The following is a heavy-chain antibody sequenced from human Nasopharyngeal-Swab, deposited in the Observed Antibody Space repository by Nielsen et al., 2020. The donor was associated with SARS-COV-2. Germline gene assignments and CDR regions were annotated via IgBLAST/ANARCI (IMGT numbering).Heavy chain of an antibody. CDR1: GLTFRNAW. CDR3: TTYYGDSHSYFYYHAMDV. Sequence: GGSLRLSCAASGLTFRNAWMNWVRQVPGRGLEWAGRIKSKTDGGATDYAAPVKGRFSISRDDSKNTIYVQMNSLKTEDTAVYYCTTYYGDSHSYFYYHAMDVWGQGTTVTVSS. CDR2: IKSKTDGGAT. D-gene: IGHD4-17*01. J-gene: IGHJ6*02. V-gene: IGHV3-15*01.